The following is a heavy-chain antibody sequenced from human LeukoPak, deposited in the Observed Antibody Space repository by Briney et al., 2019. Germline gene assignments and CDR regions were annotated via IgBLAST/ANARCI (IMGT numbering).Heavy chain of an antibody. CDR2: INPSGGST. V-gene: IGHV1-46*01. D-gene: IGHD3-10*01. Sequence: ASVKVSCKASGYTFTSYYMHWVRQAPGQRLEWMGIINPSGGSTSHAQKFQGRVTMTRDTSTSTVYMELSSLRSEDTAVYYCARETGYYYGSGSYTNAFDIWGQGTMVTVSS. J-gene: IGHJ3*02. CDR1: GYTFTSYY. CDR3: ARETGYYYGSGSYTNAFDI.